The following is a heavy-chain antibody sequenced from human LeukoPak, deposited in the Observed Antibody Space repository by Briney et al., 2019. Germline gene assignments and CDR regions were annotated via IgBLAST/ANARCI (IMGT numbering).Heavy chain of an antibody. CDR2: INSDGSSI. J-gene: IGHJ4*02. CDR3: AREGRVSGYDFDC. D-gene: IGHD5-12*01. CDR1: GFTFSSYW. V-gene: IGHV3-74*03. Sequence: GGSLRLSCAASGFTFSSYWMHWVRHAPGKGLVWVSRINSDGSSITYADPVKGRFTISRDNAKNTLYLQMNSLRVEDTAVYYCAREGRVSGYDFDCWGQGTLVTVSS.